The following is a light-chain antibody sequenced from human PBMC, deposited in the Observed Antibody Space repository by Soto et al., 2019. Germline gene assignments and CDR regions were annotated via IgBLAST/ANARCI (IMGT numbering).Light chain of an antibody. Sequence: QSVLTQPPSVSGAPGQRVTISCTGSGSNIGAGYDIHWYQQVPGTAPKPLIYANTNRASGVPDRFSGSKSGTSASLAITGLQAKDEADYYCQSYDTSLSGYVFGPGTKLTVL. V-gene: IGLV1-40*01. CDR2: ANT. CDR1: GSNIGAGYD. J-gene: IGLJ1*01. CDR3: QSYDTSLSGYV.